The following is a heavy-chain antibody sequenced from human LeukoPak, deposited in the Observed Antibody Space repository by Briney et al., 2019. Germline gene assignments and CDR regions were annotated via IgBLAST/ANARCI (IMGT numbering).Heavy chain of an antibody. J-gene: IGHJ5*02. Sequence: GASVKVSCKASGYTFTGYYMHWVRQAPGQGLEWMGWINPNSGGTNYAQKFQGRVTMTRDTSISTAYMELSRLRSDDTAVYYCARASYNWNDEELYNWFDPWGQGTLVTVSS. CDR2: INPNSGGT. V-gene: IGHV1-2*02. D-gene: IGHD1-1*01. CDR1: GYTFTGYY. CDR3: ARASYNWNDEELYNWFDP.